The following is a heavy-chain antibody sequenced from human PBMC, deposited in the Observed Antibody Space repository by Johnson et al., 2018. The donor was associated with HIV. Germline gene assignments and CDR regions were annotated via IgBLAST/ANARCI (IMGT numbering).Heavy chain of an antibody. CDR2: ISGSGGST. D-gene: IGHD5-24*01. Sequence: VESGGGLVQPGGSLRLSCAASGFSFDSHAINWVRQAPGKGLEWVSAISGSGGSTYYADSVKGRFTISRDNSKNTLHLQMNSLRAEETAVYYCARVRRRWLGLDAFYIWGQGTMVTVSS. CDR1: GFSFDSHA. J-gene: IGHJ3*02. V-gene: IGHV3-23*04. CDR3: ARVRRRWLGLDAFYI.